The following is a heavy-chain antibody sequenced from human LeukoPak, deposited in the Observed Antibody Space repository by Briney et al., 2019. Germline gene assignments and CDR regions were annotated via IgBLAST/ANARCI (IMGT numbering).Heavy chain of an antibody. CDR2: INHSGST. D-gene: IGHD2-2*01. J-gene: IGHJ6*02. CDR1: GGSFSGYY. Sequence: SETLSLTCAVYGGSFSGYYWSWIRQPPGKGLEWIGEINHSGSTNYNPSLKSRVTISVDTSKNQFSLKLSSVTAADTAVYYCARGAAAIKYCSSTSCYVAVYYGMDVWGQGTTVTVSS. V-gene: IGHV4-34*01. CDR3: ARGAAAIKYCSSTSCYVAVYYGMDV.